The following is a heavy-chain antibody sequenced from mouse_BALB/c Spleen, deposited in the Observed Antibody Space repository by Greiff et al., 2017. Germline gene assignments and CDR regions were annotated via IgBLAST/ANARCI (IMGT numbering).Heavy chain of an antibody. J-gene: IGHJ3*01. V-gene: IGHV3-6*02. D-gene: IGHD4-1*02. CDR2: ISYDGSN. Sequence: EVKLVESGPGLVKPSQSLSLTCSVTGYSITSGYYWNWIRQFPGNKLEWMGYISYDGSNNYNPSLKNRISITRDTSKNQFFLKLNSVTTEDTATYYCAKDAQLGLAYWGQGTLVTVSA. CDR3: AKDAQLGLAY. CDR1: GYSITSGYY.